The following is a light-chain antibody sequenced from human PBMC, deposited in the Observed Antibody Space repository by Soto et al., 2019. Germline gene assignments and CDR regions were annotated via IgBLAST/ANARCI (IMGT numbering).Light chain of an antibody. CDR1: QGIRTD. V-gene: IGKV1-6*01. CDR3: LHDYNYPLT. CDR2: GAS. J-gene: IGKJ1*01. Sequence: AIHMTQSPSSLSASVGDSIIITCRASQGIRTDLGWYQQKPGKAPELLISGASDLQSRVSSRFSGRGSGTEFTLTISSLQPEDFATYYCLHDYNYPLTFGPGTKVEMK.